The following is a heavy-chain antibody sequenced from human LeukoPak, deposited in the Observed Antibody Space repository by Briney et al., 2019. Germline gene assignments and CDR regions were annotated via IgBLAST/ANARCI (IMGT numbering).Heavy chain of an antibody. Sequence: GESLKISFKGSEYIFSNYWIGWGRQMPGKGLECMGIIYPGDSDTKYSPSFQGQVTISADKSISTAYLQWSSLKPSDTAIYYCATLDRRDDYSAFDSWGQGTLVTVSS. V-gene: IGHV5-51*01. D-gene: IGHD5-24*01. CDR1: EYIFSNYW. CDR3: ATLDRRDDYSAFDS. CDR2: IYPGDSDT. J-gene: IGHJ4*02.